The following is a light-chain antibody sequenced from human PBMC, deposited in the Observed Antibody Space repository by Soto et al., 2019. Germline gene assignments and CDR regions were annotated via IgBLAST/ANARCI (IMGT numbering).Light chain of an antibody. CDR3: QQYINWPPWT. Sequence: EIVMTQSPATLSVSPGERATLSCRASQTVSSNLAWYQQKPGQAPRLLIYGASIRATGIPARFSGGGSGTECTLAISSLQSEDFAVYYCQQYINWPPWTFGQGTKVEIK. CDR1: QTVSSN. CDR2: GAS. J-gene: IGKJ1*01. V-gene: IGKV3-15*01.